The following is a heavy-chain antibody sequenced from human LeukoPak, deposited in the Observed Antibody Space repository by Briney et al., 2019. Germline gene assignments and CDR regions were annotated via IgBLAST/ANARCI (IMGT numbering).Heavy chain of an antibody. CDR1: GFTFSRFG. Sequence: GGSLRLSCAASGFTFSRFGMNWVRQAPGKGLEWISYISSSSSAMHYADSVKGRFTISRDNAKNSLYLQMSSLRDEDTGVYYCAQKGGTDHWGQGTLVTVSS. CDR3: AQKGGTDH. J-gene: IGHJ4*02. V-gene: IGHV3-48*02. D-gene: IGHD2-15*01. CDR2: ISSSSSAM.